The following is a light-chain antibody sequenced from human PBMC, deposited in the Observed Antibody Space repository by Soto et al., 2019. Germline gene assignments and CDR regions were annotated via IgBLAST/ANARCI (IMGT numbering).Light chain of an antibody. CDR2: LGS. V-gene: IGKV2-28*01. Sequence: DIVMTQSPLSLPVTPGEPASISCRSSQSLLHSNGYNYLDWYLQKPGQSPQLLIYLGSNRASGVPDRFSGSGSGTDFTLKISRVEAEDVGVYYCMQFPQSWTFCQGPKV. CDR1: QSLLHSNGYNY. J-gene: IGKJ1*01. CDR3: MQFPQSWT.